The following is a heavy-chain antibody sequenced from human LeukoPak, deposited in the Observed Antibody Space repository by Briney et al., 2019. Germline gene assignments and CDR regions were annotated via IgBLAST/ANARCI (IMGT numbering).Heavy chain of an antibody. CDR2: TVGGGDGT. V-gene: IGHV3-53*05. Sequence: GGSLRLSCAASGFTVSSNYMSWVRQAPGKGLEWVAVTVGGGDGTYYADSVKGRFTISRDNSNNTLYLQMNSLRAEDTAVYYCARGEVVTGTTWNYWGQGTLVTVSS. CDR3: ARGEVVTGTTWNY. CDR1: GFTVSSNY. D-gene: IGHD1-20*01. J-gene: IGHJ4*02.